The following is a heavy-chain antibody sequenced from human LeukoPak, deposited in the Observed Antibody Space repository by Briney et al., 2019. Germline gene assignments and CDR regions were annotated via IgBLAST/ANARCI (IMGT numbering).Heavy chain of an antibody. CDR3: GRGSGVDY. D-gene: IGHD3-10*01. CDR1: GYTFTSYY. V-gene: IGHV1-46*01. J-gene: IGHJ4*02. CDR2: INPSGGST. Sequence: ASVKVSCKASGYTFTSYYMHWVRQAPGQGLEWMGIINPSGGSTSYAQKLQGRVAMTTDTSTSTAYMELRSLRSDDTAVYYCGRGSGVDYWGQGTLVTVSS.